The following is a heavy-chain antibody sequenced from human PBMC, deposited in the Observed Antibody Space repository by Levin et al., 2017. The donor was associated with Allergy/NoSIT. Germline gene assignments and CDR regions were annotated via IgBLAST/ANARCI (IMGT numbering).Heavy chain of an antibody. J-gene: IGHJ5*02. CDR2: IYSGGST. D-gene: IGHD1-26*01. CDR1: GFTVSSNF. V-gene: IGHV3-53*01. Sequence: PGGSLRLSCAASGFTVSSNFMSWVRQAPGKGLEWVSVIYSGGSTYYADSVKGRFTISRDNSENTLYLQMNTLRADDTAVYYCASLSGLNWFDPWGQGTLVTVSS. CDR3: ASLSGLNWFDP.